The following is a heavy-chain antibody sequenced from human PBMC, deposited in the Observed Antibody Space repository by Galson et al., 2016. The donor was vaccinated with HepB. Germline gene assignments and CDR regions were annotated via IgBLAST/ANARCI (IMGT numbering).Heavy chain of an antibody. V-gene: IGHV1-46*01. CDR1: GYTFTSYS. CDR2: ITPDDGST. J-gene: IGHJ4*02. CDR3: AREATTGYFDY. Sequence: SVKVSCKASGYTFTSYSLHWVRRAPGQGIEWMGMITPDDGSTRYTQKFQGRVTMISDTSTTTVYMQLSSLTSEDTGVYQCAREATTGYFDYWGQGTLVTVSS. D-gene: IGHD4-17*01.